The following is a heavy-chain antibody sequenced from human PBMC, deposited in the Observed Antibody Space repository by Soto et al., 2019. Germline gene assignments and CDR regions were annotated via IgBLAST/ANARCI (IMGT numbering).Heavy chain of an antibody. CDR3: ARNVIVVVPAAKVWYFDL. V-gene: IGHV4-30-4*01. CDR1: GGSISSGDYY. Sequence: QVQLQESGPGLVKPSQTLSLTCTVSGGSISSGDYYCGWIRHPTGKGLAWIGYIYYSGSTYYNPSLKSRVTISVDTSKNQFSLKLSSVTAADTAVYYCARNVIVVVPAAKVWYFDLWGRGTLVTVSS. J-gene: IGHJ2*01. CDR2: IYYSGST. D-gene: IGHD2-2*01.